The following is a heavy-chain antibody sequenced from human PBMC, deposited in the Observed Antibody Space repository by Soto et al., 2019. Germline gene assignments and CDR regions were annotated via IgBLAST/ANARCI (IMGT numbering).Heavy chain of an antibody. D-gene: IGHD3-16*01. CDR1: GYTFTSYD. J-gene: IGHJ4*02. CDR2: ISTYNGNT. Sequence: GASVKVSCKASGYTFTSYDISWVRQAPGQGLEWMGWISTYNGNTDYAQRFQGRVTLTTDISTSTAYMEVRSLRSDDTAVYYCAREGELRHWGQEPLVTAS. CDR3: AREGELRH. V-gene: IGHV1-18*01.